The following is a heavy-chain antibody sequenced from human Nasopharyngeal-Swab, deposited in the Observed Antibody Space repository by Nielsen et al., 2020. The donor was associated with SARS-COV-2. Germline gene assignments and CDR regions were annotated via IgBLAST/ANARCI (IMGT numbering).Heavy chain of an antibody. CDR2: IWYDGIKK. J-gene: IGHJ4*02. V-gene: IGHV3-33*01. Sequence: SLRLSCVASGFSFRDYGMHWVRPTPGKGLEWVAVIWYDGIKKYYGDSVKGRFTISRDISMNTLYLQMNSLRVEDTAVYYCARDSDTNSQYSQFDYWGQGTQVTVSS. D-gene: IGHD2-15*01. CDR3: ARDSDTNSQYSQFDY. CDR1: GFSFRDYG.